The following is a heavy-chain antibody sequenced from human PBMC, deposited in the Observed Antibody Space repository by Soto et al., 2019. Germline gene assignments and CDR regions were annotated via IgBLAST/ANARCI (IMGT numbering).Heavy chain of an antibody. V-gene: IGHV4-34*01. CDR3: ARVDRGTATTVVDEGDI. Sequence: QVQLQQWGAGLLKPSATLSLTCAVYGGFVSSGSYYWSLIRQPPGKGLEWSGEMSHSGGTHFTPSLKSRVTISVDTAKNPLSLKMSCVPAEDTALYYCARVDRGTATTVVDEGDICGLGTMVTVTS. CDR2: MSHSGGT. CDR1: GGFVSSGSYY. J-gene: IGHJ3*02. D-gene: IGHD1-1*01.